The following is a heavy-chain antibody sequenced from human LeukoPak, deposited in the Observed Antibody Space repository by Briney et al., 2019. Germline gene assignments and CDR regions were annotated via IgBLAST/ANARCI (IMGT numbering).Heavy chain of an antibody. CDR1: GFTFSDYA. Sequence: GGSLRLSCTASGFTFSDYAMNWVRQAPGRGLEWVSAISNNGGRTDYADSVKGRFTISRDNSKSTLYLHMDSLRAEDTAVYYCARDEDTSALSEYWGQGTLVTVSS. CDR3: ARDEDTSALSEY. CDR2: ISNNGGRT. J-gene: IGHJ4*02. D-gene: IGHD2/OR15-2a*01. V-gene: IGHV3-23*01.